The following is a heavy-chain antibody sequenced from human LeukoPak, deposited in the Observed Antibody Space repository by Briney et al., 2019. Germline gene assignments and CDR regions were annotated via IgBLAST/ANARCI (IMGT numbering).Heavy chain of an antibody. CDR1: GFTFSSYG. Sequence: GGSLRLSCAASGFTFSSYGMSWVRQAPGKGLEWVSAISGSGGSTYYADSVKGRFTISRDNSKNTLYLQINSLRAEDTAVYYCAKDTNDRDTAMVTGFYFRSSSQEGFDYWGQGTLVTVSS. J-gene: IGHJ4*02. CDR2: ISGSGGST. D-gene: IGHD5-18*01. V-gene: IGHV3-23*01. CDR3: AKDTNDRDTAMVTGFYFRSSSQEGFDY.